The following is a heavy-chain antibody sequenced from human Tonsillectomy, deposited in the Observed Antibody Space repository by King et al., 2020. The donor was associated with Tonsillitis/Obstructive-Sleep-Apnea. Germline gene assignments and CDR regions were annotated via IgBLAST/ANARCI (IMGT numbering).Heavy chain of an antibody. Sequence: VQLVESGGGLVQPGGSLRLSCVASGFTLNHYWMTWVRQAPGKGLEWVANIKEDGSEKNYVDSVKGRFTVSRDNARNSLYLQMNSLRAEDTAVYYCARDLSVVVAAIWYDVHDIWSQGTMVTVSP. J-gene: IGHJ3*02. V-gene: IGHV3-7*01. CDR2: IKEDGSEK. D-gene: IGHD2-21*02. CDR3: ARDLSVVVAAIWYDVHDI. CDR1: GFTLNHYW.